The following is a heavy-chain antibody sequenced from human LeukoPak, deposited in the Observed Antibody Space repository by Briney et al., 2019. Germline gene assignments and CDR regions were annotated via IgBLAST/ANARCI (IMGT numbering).Heavy chain of an antibody. J-gene: IGHJ6*02. CDR3: ARVEITFGGVIVTPYYYYYYGMDV. V-gene: IGHV3-64*04. D-gene: IGHD3-16*02. CDR2: ISSNGGNT. CDR1: GFTFSNYA. Sequence: PGGSLRLSCSASGFTFSNYAMHWVRQAPGKGLEYVSGISSNGGNTLYADSVKGRFTISRDNAKNSLYLQMNSLRAEDTAVYYCARVEITFGGVIVTPYYYYYYGMDVWGQGTTVTVSS.